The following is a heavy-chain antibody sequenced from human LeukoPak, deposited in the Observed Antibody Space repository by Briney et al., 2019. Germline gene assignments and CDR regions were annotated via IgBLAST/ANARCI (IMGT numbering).Heavy chain of an antibody. CDR3: ARDGSSVFGSVDFDY. CDR2: INSFGGDT. Sequence: GASVKASCKASGYTFTRCYMRWVRQAPGQGLEWMGIINSFGGDTTYAQKFQGRLTITRDASTSTVHMELSSLTSEDTAVYYCARDGSSVFGSVDFDYWGQGTRVIVSS. CDR1: GYTFTRCY. J-gene: IGHJ4*02. D-gene: IGHD2-8*01. V-gene: IGHV1-46*01.